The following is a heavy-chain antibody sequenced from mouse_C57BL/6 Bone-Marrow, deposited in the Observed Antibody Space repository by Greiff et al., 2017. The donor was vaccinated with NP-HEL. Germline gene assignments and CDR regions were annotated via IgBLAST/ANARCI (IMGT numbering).Heavy chain of an antibody. D-gene: IGHD2-4*01. Sequence: QVQLQQSGAELAKPGASVKLSCKASGYTFTSYWMHWVKQRPGQGLEWIGYINPSSGYTKYNQKFKDKATLTADKSSSTANRQLSRLTYEDSAVDYGARFGGLRRLAWFAYWGQGTLVTVSA. CDR1: GYTFTSYW. V-gene: IGHV1-7*01. J-gene: IGHJ3*01. CDR3: ARFGGLRRLAWFAY. CDR2: INPSSGYT.